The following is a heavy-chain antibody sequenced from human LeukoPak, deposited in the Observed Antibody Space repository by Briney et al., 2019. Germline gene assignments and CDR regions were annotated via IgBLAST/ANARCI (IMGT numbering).Heavy chain of an antibody. J-gene: IGHJ4*02. CDR2: ISSSSSTI. D-gene: IGHD5-12*01. CDR3: ARERYSGYAVN. CDR1: GFTFSSYS. V-gene: IGHV3-48*04. Sequence: PGGSLRLSCAASGFTFSSYSMNWVRQAPGKGLEWVSYISSSSSTIYYADSVKGRFTISRDNAKNSLYLQMNSLRAEDTAVYYCARERYSGYAVNWGQGTLVTVSS.